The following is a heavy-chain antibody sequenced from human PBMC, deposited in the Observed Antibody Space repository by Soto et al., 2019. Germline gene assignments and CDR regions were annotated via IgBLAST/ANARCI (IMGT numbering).Heavy chain of an antibody. CDR1: GFTFSSYS. D-gene: IGHD6-19*01. Sequence: GGSLRLSCAASGFTFSSYSMNWVRQAPGKGLEWVSYISSSSSTIYYADSVKGRFTISRDNAKNSLYLQMNSLRAEDTAVYYCARDLAVAGTLDFDYWGQGTLVTVSS. V-gene: IGHV3-48*01. CDR2: ISSSSSTI. J-gene: IGHJ4*02. CDR3: ARDLAVAGTLDFDY.